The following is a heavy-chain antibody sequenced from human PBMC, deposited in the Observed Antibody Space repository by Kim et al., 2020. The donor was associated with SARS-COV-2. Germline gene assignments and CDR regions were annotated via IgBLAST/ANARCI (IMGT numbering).Heavy chain of an antibody. CDR3: AKDFTSGSGYDWGFDY. CDR1: GFTFSSYG. CDR2: ISYDGSNK. V-gene: IGHV3-30*18. J-gene: IGHJ4*02. Sequence: GGSLRLSCAASGFTFSSYGMHWVRQAPGKGLEWVAVISYDGSNKYYADSVKGRFTISRDNSKNTLYLQMNSLRAEDTAVYYCAKDFTSGSGYDWGFDYWGQGTLVTVSS. D-gene: IGHD5-12*01.